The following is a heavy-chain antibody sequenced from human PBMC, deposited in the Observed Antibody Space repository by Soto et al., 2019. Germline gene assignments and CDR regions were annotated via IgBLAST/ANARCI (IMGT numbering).Heavy chain of an antibody. CDR2: IYYTGSN. Sequence: QLQLQESGPGLVKPSETLSLTCTVSGSSISGTTDYWDWIRQPPGKGLEWIGSIYYTGSNYYNPSLRRRVTISIDTSKNPFSLNLISVTAPDTAVYYCANTLTGPTRGSFDIWGQGTMVTVSS. J-gene: IGHJ3*02. V-gene: IGHV4-39*01. D-gene: IGHD2-2*01. CDR3: ANTLTGPTRGSFDI. CDR1: GSSISGTTDY.